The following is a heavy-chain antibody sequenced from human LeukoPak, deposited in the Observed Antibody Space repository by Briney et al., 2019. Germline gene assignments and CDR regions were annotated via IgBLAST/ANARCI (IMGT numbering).Heavy chain of an antibody. V-gene: IGHV5-51*01. CDR1: GYSFTSYW. CDR2: IYPGDSDT. D-gene: IGHD4-23*01. CDR3: ARLGGRWPSRNWFDP. J-gene: IGHJ5*02. Sequence: GKSLKISCKGSGYSFTSYWIGWVRQMPGKGLEWMGIIYPGDSDTRYSPSFQGQVTISADKSISTAYLQWSSLKASDTAMYYCARLGGRWPSRNWFDPWGQGTLVTVSS.